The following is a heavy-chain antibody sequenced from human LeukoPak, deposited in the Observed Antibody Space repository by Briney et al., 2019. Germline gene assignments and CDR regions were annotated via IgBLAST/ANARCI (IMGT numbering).Heavy chain of an antibody. Sequence: GSLRLSCAVSGFTVSSIYMSWVRQAPGKGLEWVSFIYSDGNTYYGDSVKGRFTLSRDSSRNTLYLQMNSLTVDDTAVYYCAGDTHSSSWYDHWGQGTLVTVSS. CDR1: GFTVSSIY. D-gene: IGHD6-19*01. J-gene: IGHJ5*02. CDR2: IYSDGNT. V-gene: IGHV3-53*01. CDR3: AGDTHSSSWYDH.